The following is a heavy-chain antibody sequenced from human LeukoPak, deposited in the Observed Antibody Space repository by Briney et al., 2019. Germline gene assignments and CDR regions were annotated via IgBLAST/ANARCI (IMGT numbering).Heavy chain of an antibody. J-gene: IGHJ4*02. CDR1: GFTFSSYA. Sequence: PGGSLRLPCAASGFTFSSYAMSWVRQAPGKGLEWVSAISGSGGSTYYADSVKGRFTISRDNSKNTLYLQMNSLRAEDTAVYYCAKDLGGVGNLDYWGQGTLVTVSS. CDR3: AKDLGGVGNLDY. V-gene: IGHV3-23*01. CDR2: ISGSGGST. D-gene: IGHD3-16*01.